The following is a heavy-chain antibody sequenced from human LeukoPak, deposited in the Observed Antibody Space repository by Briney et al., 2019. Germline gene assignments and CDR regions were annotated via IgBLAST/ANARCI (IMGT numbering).Heavy chain of an antibody. CDR3: SRDQRPYSSAWSPYGGMDV. D-gene: IGHD6-19*01. V-gene: IGHV3-66*01. Sequence: PGGSLRLSCAASGFTVIGNFMTWVRQAPGKGLEWVSIIYSGGTTVYADSVRGRFTVSRDSSKNTLYLQMNSLTVEDTAVYFCSRDQRPYSSAWSPYGGMDVWGQGTTVIVSS. CDR1: GFTVIGNF. CDR2: IYSGGTT. J-gene: IGHJ6*02.